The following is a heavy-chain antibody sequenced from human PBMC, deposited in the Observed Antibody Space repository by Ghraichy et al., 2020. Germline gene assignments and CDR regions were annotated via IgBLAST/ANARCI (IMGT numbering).Heavy chain of an antibody. CDR1: GDTFSSYA. CDR2: MIAVFGTA. D-gene: IGHD4-17*01. V-gene: IGHV1-69*13. J-gene: IGHJ6*02. Sequence: SVKVSCKASGDTFSSYAISWVRQAPGQGLEWMGGMIAVFGTATYGQKFQGRATITADESTSTSYMELTDLTSEDTAVYYCARDQGDYSDRYYFYNMEVWGLGTTVTVSS. CDR3: ARDQGDYSDRYYFYNMEV.